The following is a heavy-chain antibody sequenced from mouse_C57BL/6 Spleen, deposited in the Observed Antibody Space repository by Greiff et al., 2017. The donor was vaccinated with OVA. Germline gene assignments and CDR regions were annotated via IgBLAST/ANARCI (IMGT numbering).Heavy chain of an antibody. CDR2: LYPGSGST. Sequence: QVQLQQPGAELVKPGASVKMSCKASGYTFTSYWITWLKPRPGQGLEWIGDLYPGSGSTNYNEKFKSKATLTVDTSSSTAYMQLSSLTSEDSAVYYCARERDYYGSSYWYFDVWGTGTTVTVSS. D-gene: IGHD1-1*01. CDR3: ARERDYYGSSYWYFDV. V-gene: IGHV1-55*01. J-gene: IGHJ1*03. CDR1: GYTFTSYW.